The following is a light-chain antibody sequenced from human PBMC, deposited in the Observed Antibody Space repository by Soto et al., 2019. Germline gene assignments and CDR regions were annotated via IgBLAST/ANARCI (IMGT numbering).Light chain of an antibody. CDR3: QHNNGYSWT. V-gene: IGKV1-5*01. CDR1: QSIRSW. J-gene: IGKJ5*01. Sequence: DIQMTQSPSTLSASVGDRVTITCRASQSIRSWLAWYQQKPGKAPKVLIYDASSLESGVPSRFSGSGSGTEFTLTISSLQPDDFATYYCQHNNGYSWTFGQGTRLEI. CDR2: DAS.